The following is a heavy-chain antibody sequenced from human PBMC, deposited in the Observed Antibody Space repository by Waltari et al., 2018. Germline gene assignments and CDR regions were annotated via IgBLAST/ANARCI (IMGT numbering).Heavy chain of an antibody. Sequence: EVQLVESGGGLVQPGGSLRLSCAASGFTFNNFGMTWVRPAPGKGLQWVATVTAGGRGTFYAGSVKGRFTISRDNSKNTLFLQINSLRAEDTAVYYCAKVTDLLDESCGAGNCYRSTDSWGQGTLVTVSS. D-gene: IGHD2-15*01. CDR2: VTAGGRGT. J-gene: IGHJ4*02. CDR3: AKVTDLLDESCGAGNCYRSTDS. CDR1: GFTFNNFG. V-gene: IGHV3-23*04.